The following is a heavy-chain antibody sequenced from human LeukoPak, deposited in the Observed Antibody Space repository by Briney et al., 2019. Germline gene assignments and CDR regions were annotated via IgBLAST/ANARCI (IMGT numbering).Heavy chain of an antibody. V-gene: IGHV1-2*02. CDR1: GYTFSDYS. CDR2: INPNSGAT. Sequence: ASVKVSCKGSGYTFSDYSMHWVRQAPGQGLEWMGRINPNSGATTYAEKFQGRVTLTRDTSISTVYMELYTLRSDDTAVYYCARPSDYGDFIDYWGQGTLVTVSS. D-gene: IGHD4-17*01. CDR3: ARPSDYGDFIDY. J-gene: IGHJ4*02.